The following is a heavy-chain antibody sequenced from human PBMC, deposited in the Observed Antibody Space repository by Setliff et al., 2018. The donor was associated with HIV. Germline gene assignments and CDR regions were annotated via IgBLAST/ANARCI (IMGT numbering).Heavy chain of an antibody. CDR3: ARVGSYWSTFDY. J-gene: IGHJ4*02. CDR1: GGTFSSYV. CDR2: FNTETRNP. V-gene: IGHV7-4-1*02. D-gene: IGHD1-26*01. Sequence: GASVKVSCKASGGTFSSYVISWVRQAPGQGPEWMGWFNTETRNPMYAQAFKGRLVFSLDTSVSTAYLQINSLKAEDTAMYYCARVGSYWSTFDYWGQGALVTVSS.